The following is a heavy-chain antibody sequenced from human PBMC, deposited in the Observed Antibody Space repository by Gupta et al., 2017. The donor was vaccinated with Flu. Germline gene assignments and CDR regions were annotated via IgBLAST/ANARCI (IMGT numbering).Heavy chain of an antibody. CDR2: INSDGSST. J-gene: IGHJ5*02. CDR1: GLTFSSYW. V-gene: IGHV3-74*01. Sequence: EVQLVESGGGLVQPGGSLRLSCAASGLTFSSYWMHWVRQAPGKGLVWVSRINSDGSSTSYADSVKGRFTISRDNAKSTLYLQMNSLRAEDTAVYYCARPQVYCSGGSCYSENWFDPWGQGTLVTVSS. D-gene: IGHD2-15*01. CDR3: ARPQVYCSGGSCYSENWFDP.